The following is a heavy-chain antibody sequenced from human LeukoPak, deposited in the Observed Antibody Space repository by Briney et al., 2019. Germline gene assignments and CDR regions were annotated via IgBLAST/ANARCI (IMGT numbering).Heavy chain of an antibody. CDR2: IYYSGST. CDR1: GDSISSYY. CDR3: ARHLAAAGTGFDY. D-gene: IGHD6-13*01. Sequence: SETLSLTCTVSGDSISSYYWTWIRQPPGKGLEWIGYIYYSGSTNYNPSLKSRVTISVDTPKNQFSLKVTSVTAADTAVYYCARHLAAAGTGFDYWGQGTLVTVSS. J-gene: IGHJ4*02. V-gene: IGHV4-59*08.